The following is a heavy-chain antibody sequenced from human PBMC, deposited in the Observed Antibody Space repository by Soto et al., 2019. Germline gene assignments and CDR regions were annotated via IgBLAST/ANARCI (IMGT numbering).Heavy chain of an antibody. D-gene: IGHD3-10*01. Sequence: PSETLSLTCAVYGGSFSGYYWSWIRQPPGKGLEWIGEINHSGSTNYNPSLKSRVTISVDTSKNQFSLKLSSVTAADTAVYYCAARGVFEYWGQGTLVTVSS. CDR3: AARGVFEY. CDR1: GGSFSGYY. V-gene: IGHV4-34*01. J-gene: IGHJ4*02. CDR2: INHSGST.